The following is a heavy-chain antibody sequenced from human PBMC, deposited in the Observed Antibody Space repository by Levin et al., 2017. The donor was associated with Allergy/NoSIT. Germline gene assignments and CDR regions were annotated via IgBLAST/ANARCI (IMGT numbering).Heavy chain of an antibody. CDR2: ISYDGSNK. CDR3: AKDSLRYLDY. V-gene: IGHV3-30*18. Sequence: GESLKISCAASGFTFSSYGMHWVRQAPGKGLEWVAVISYDGSNKYYADSVKGRFTISRDNSKNTLYLQMNSLRAEDTAVYYCAKDSLRYLDYWGQGTLVTVSS. D-gene: IGHD3-9*01. CDR1: GFTFSSYG. J-gene: IGHJ4*02.